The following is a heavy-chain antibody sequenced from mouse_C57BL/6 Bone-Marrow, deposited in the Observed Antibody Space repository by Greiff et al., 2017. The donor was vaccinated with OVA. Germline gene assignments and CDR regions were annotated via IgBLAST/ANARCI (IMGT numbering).Heavy chain of an antibody. CDR2: IYPGDGDT. Sequence: VKVVESGPELVKPGASVKISCKASGYAFSSSWMNWVKQRPGKGLEWIGRIYPGDGDTNYNGKFKGKATLTADKSSSTAYMQLSSLTSEDSAVYFCARFDGYPFAYWGQGTLVTVSA. CDR3: ARFDGYPFAY. CDR1: GYAFSSSW. J-gene: IGHJ3*01. D-gene: IGHD2-3*01. V-gene: IGHV1-82*01.